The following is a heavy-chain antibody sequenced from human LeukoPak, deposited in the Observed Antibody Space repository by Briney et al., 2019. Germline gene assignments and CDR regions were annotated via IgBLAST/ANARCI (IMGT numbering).Heavy chain of an antibody. CDR3: AKAQGYLDY. J-gene: IGHJ4*02. V-gene: IGHV3-23*01. CDR2: ISGSGGNT. CDR1: GFTFSSYW. Sequence: GGSLRLSCAASGFTFSSYWMSWVRQAPGRGLEWVSGISGSGGNTYYGDSVKGRFTTSRATSKHTAYLQMNRLTAEAPAVYCSAKAQGYLDYWGEGTLATVSS.